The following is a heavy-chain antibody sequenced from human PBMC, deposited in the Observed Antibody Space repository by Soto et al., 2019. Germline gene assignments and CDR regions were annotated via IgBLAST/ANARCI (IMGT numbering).Heavy chain of an antibody. Sequence: SGGSLRLSCAASGLIFSKAWINWVRQAPGKGLEWVAVISYDGSKKYYADSVKGRFTISRDNSKNTLYLQMNSLRAEDTAAYYCATFLITFGGVIVPQFEDGMDVWGQGTTVTVSS. J-gene: IGHJ6*02. D-gene: IGHD3-16*02. CDR3: ATFLITFGGVIVPQFEDGMDV. CDR2: ISYDGSKK. V-gene: IGHV3-30*03. CDR1: GLIFSKAW.